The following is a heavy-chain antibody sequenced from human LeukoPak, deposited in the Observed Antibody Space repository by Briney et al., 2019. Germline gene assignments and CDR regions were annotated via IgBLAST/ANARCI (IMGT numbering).Heavy chain of an antibody. CDR3: ARDMGYYYDSSGYPTDY. V-gene: IGHV1-2*02. Sequence: ASVKVSCKASGYTFTGYYMHWVRQAPGQGLEWMGWINPNSGGTNYAQKFQGRVTMTRDTSISTAYMELSRLRSDDTAVYYCARDMGYYYDSSGYPTDYWGQGTLVTVSS. J-gene: IGHJ4*02. CDR1: GYTFTGYY. D-gene: IGHD3-22*01. CDR2: INPNSGGT.